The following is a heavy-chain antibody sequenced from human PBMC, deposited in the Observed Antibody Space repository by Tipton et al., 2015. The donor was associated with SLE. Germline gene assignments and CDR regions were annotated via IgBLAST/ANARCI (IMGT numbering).Heavy chain of an antibody. V-gene: IGHV1-18*04. CDR1: GYTFTSYG. CDR2: ISAYNGNT. Sequence: QLVQSGAEVKKPGASVEVSCKASGYTFTSYGISWVRQAPGQGLEWMGWISAYNGNTNYAQKLQGRVTMTTDTSTSTAYMELRSLRSDDTAVYYCARAGGYCGGDCYFDDAFDIWGQGTMVTVSS. J-gene: IGHJ3*02. CDR3: ARAGGYCGGDCYFDDAFDI. D-gene: IGHD2-21*02.